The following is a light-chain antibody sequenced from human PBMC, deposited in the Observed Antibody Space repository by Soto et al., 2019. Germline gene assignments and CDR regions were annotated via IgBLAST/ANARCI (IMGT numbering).Light chain of an antibody. CDR3: QQYDSLPIT. CDR1: QDINIY. CDR2: DAS. V-gene: IGKV1-33*01. Sequence: DIEMTQSQYSLFASVGDRVTITCQATQDINIYLNWYQQKPGKAPNLLIYDASNLEIGVPSRFSGSGSGTHFTFTISSLQTEDIGTYYCQQYDSLPITFGRVTRLAIK. J-gene: IGKJ5*01.